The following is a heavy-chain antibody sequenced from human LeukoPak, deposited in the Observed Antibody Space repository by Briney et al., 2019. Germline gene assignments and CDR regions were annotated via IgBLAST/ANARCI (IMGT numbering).Heavy chain of an antibody. CDR2: IYHSGST. J-gene: IGHJ4*02. CDR1: GYSISSGYY. D-gene: IGHD2-21*01. CDR3: AGLGDGRTFDS. V-gene: IGHV4-38-2*02. Sequence: SETLSLTCTVSGYSISSGYYWGWIQQPPGKGLEWIGSIYHSGSTYYNPSLKSRVTISVDTSKNQFSLKLSSVTAADTAVYYCAGLGDGRTFDSWGQGTLVTVSS.